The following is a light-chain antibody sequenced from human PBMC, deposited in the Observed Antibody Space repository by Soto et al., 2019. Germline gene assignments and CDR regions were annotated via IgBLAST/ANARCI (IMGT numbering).Light chain of an antibody. CDR2: DDS. J-gene: IGLJ2*01. CDR1: NIESKS. V-gene: IGLV3-21*02. CDR3: QVWESSSDHVV. Sequence: SYELTQSHSVSVAPGQTARITCGGNNIESKSVHWYQQKPGQAPALVVYDDSDRPSGIPERFSGSNSGNTATLTISRVEDGDEADYYCQVWESSSDHVVFGGGTKLTVL.